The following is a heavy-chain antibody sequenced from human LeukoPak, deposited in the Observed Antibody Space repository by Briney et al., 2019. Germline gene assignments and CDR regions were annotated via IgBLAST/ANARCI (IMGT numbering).Heavy chain of an antibody. D-gene: IGHD1-1*01. CDR2: VYCSGIT. CDR1: GASISRSTTYY. J-gene: IGHJ3*02. Sequence: SETLSLTCTVSGASISRSTTYYWGWIRQAPGKGLEWIGSVYCSGITYSNPSLKSRLTMSVDTSENHFSLNLNSVTAADTAIYYCARALNGRLMAHNAFDIWGQGTVVVVSS. V-gene: IGHV4-39*07. CDR3: ARALNGRLMAHNAFDI.